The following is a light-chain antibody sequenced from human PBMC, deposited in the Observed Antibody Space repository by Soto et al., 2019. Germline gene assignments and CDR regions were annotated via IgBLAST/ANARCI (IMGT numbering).Light chain of an antibody. Sequence: DIVMTQSPDSLAVSLGERATINCKSSQSVLYSSNNKNYLAWYQQKPGQPPKLLIYWASTRESGVPDRFSGSGSGTDFTLSISSLQAEDVAVYYCQQYRSAPWTFGQGTKGEI. CDR2: WAS. V-gene: IGKV4-1*01. CDR1: QSVLYSSNNKNY. J-gene: IGKJ1*01. CDR3: QQYRSAPWT.